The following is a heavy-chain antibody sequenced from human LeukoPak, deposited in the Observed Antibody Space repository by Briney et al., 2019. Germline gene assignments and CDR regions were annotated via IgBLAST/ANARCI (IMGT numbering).Heavy chain of an antibody. CDR3: ARGPGRDY. J-gene: IGHJ4*02. CDR1: GYTFTSYY. V-gene: IGHV1-46*01. Sequence: ASVKVSCKASGYTFTSYYMHWVRQAPGQGLEWMGIINPSDDSTRYAQKFQGRVTMTKDTSTNTVYMHLSSLSSDDTAVYYCARGPGRDYWGQGTLVTVSS. CDR2: INPSDDST. D-gene: IGHD2-15*01.